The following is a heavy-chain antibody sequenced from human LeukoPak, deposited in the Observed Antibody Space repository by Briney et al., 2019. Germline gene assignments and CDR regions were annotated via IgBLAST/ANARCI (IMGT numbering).Heavy chain of an antibody. Sequence: GGSLRLSCAASGFTFRSTWMHWVRQAPGKGLVWVSLINSDGSGTSYADSVKGRFTISRDNAKNTLYLQMNNLGAEDTAVYFCARDNFYRMDVWGQGTTVTVSS. CDR3: ARDNFYRMDV. CDR1: GFTFRSTW. J-gene: IGHJ6*02. V-gene: IGHV3-74*01. CDR2: INSDGSGT.